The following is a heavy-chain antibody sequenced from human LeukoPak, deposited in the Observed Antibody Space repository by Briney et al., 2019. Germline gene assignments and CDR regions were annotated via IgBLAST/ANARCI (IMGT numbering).Heavy chain of an antibody. Sequence: GGSLRLSCAASGFTFSTYAMNWVRQAPGKGLEWVAVISDDGRHNYYADSVKGRFTISRDNSKNTLYLQMNSLRAEDTAVYYCAKDLYSSSGGWFDYWGQGTLVTVSS. J-gene: IGHJ5*01. CDR2: ISDDGRHN. V-gene: IGHV3-30*04. CDR1: GFTFSTYA. CDR3: AKDLYSSSGGWFDY. D-gene: IGHD6-13*01.